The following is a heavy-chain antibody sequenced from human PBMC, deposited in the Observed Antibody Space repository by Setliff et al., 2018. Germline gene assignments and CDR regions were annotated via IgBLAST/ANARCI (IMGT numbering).Heavy chain of an antibody. CDR1: GSTFTSYG. CDR3: ARVLVGYDFWSGYYQTMPHFDY. V-gene: IGHV1-18*01. CDR2: ISAYNGNT. J-gene: IGHJ4*02. Sequence: ASVKVSCKASGSTFTSYGISWVRQAPGQGLEWMGWISAYNGNTNYAQKLQSRVTMTTDTSTSTAYMELRSLRSDDTAVYYCARVLVGYDFWSGYYQTMPHFDYWGQGTLVTVSS. D-gene: IGHD3-3*01.